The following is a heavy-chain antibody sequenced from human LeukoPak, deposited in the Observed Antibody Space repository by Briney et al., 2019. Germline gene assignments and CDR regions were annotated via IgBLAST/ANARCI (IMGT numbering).Heavy chain of an antibody. J-gene: IGHJ4*02. V-gene: IGHV3-21*01. CDR2: ISSSSSYI. Sequence: GGSLRLSCAASGFTFSSYSMNWVRQAPGKGLEWVSSISSSSSYIYYADSVKGRFTISRDNAKNSLYLQMNSLRAEDTAVYYCATDSVVPAAYNNNDYWGQGTLVTVSS. D-gene: IGHD2-2*01. CDR1: GFTFSSYS. CDR3: ATDSVVPAAYNNNDY.